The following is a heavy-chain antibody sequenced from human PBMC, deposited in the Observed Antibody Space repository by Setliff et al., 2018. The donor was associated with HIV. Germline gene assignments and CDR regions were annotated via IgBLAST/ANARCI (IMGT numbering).Heavy chain of an antibody. CDR2: IIHILGIA. D-gene: IGHD3-22*01. Sequence: ASVKVSCKASGGTFSSYAINWVRQAPGQGLEWMGGIIHILGIANYAQKFQGRVTITADKSTSTAYMELSSLRSEDTAVYYCARDREYYYDNSGSPSFDYWGQGTLVTVSS. CDR3: ARDREYYYDNSGSPSFDY. J-gene: IGHJ4*02. CDR1: GGTFSSYA. V-gene: IGHV1-69*10.